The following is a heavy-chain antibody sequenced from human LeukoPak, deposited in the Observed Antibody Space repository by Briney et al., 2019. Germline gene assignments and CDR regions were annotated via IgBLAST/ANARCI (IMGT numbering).Heavy chain of an antibody. V-gene: IGHV3-23*01. D-gene: IGHD4-17*01. CDR2: IRSGGDGT. J-gene: IGHJ3*02. Sequence: GGSLRLSCAASGFTFTNYAMIWVRQAPGRGLEWVSAIRSGGDGTLHADSVKGRFTISRDNSKNTLFLQMNNMRAEDMAVYYCARDPNGDYVGAFEMWGPGTKVTVS. CDR3: ARDPNGDYVGAFEM. CDR1: GFTFTNYA.